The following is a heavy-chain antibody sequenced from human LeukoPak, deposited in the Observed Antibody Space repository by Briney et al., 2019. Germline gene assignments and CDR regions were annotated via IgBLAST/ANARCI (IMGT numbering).Heavy chain of an antibody. J-gene: IGHJ4*02. CDR2: IYSGGST. D-gene: IGHD3-22*01. CDR3: ARDYYYDSSGFDY. CDR1: GFTFSSYE. V-gene: IGHV3-53*01. Sequence: GGSLRLSCAASGFTFSSYEMSWVRQAPGKGLEWVSVIYSGGSTYYADSVKGRFTISRDNSKSTLYLQMNSLRAEDTAVYYCARDYYYDSSGFDYWGQGTLVTVSS.